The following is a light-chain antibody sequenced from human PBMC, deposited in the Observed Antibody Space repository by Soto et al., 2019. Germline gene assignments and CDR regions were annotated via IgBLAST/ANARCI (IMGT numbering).Light chain of an antibody. CDR1: PSSFRSES. Sequence: QSVLTQPPSASGAPGQTVTISCSGRPSSFRSESVCWYRHIPETAPKLIIYATDQRPSGVPDRFSGFKSGTSASLAISGLRAEDEAEYYCAALDGSLRGRVFGGGTKLTVL. CDR3: AALDGSLRGRV. CDR2: ATD. V-gene: IGLV1-47*01. J-gene: IGLJ3*02.